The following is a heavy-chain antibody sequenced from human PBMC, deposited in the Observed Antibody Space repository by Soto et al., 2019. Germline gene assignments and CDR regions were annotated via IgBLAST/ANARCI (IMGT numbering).Heavy chain of an antibody. J-gene: IGHJ4*02. D-gene: IGHD3-22*01. CDR1: GGSFSGYY. V-gene: IGHV4-34*01. CDR3: ARADSSGYYTTFDY. Sequence: PSETLSLTCAVYGGSFSGYYWTWIRQPPGTGLEWIGEINHSGSTNYNPSLKSRVTISVDTSKNQFSLKLTSVTAADTAVYYCARADSSGYYTTFDYWGQGTLVTVSS. CDR2: INHSGST.